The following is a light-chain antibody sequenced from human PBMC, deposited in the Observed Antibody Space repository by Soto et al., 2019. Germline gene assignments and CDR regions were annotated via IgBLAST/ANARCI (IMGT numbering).Light chain of an antibody. V-gene: IGKV3-20*01. J-gene: IGKJ1*01. CDR2: GVS. CDR3: QQYIASPRT. Sequence: EIVLTQSPGTLALSLGDVATLSCRASQTVNRNYLAWYLQKPGQPPRLLVYGVSNRAPGVPDRFSGGGSGTDFTLTIARLEPDDFGTYYCQQYIASPRTFGQGTRVDVK. CDR1: QTVNRNY.